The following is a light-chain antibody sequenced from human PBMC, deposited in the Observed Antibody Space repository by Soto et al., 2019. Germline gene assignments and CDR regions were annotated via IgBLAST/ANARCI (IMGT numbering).Light chain of an antibody. CDR2: EVS. CDR1: TSDVGSYDL. V-gene: IGLV2-23*02. CDR3: CSYAGGRSPYV. Sequence: QSALTQPASVSGSPGQSITISCTGTTSDVGSYDLVSWYQQHPGKAPKIMIYEVSKRPSGDSNRFSGSKSGNTASLTISVLQAEDEADYYCCSYAGGRSPYVFGTGTKVTVL. J-gene: IGLJ1*01.